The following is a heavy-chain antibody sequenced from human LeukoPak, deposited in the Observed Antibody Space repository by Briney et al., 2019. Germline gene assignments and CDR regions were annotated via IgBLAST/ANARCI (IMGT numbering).Heavy chain of an antibody. CDR3: ARDSLNYYDSSGYSDY. Sequence: SETLSLTCSVSGYSITSGYYWGWIRQPPGKGLEWIGSIYHSGSTFYNPSLKSRVTISVDPSKNQFSLKLSSVIVADTAVYYCARDSLNYYDSSGYSDYWGQGTLDTVSS. CDR1: GYSITSGYY. D-gene: IGHD3-22*01. CDR2: IYHSGST. V-gene: IGHV4-38-2*02. J-gene: IGHJ4*02.